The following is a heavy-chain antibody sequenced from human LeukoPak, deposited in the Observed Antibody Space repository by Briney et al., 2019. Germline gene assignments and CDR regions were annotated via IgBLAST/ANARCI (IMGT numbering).Heavy chain of an antibody. CDR1: GGSFRGYY. CDR2: INHSGST. J-gene: IGHJ5*02. CDR3: ARGGITIFGVVRNWFDP. Sequence: SEAPSLTCAVYGGSFRGYYWSWIRQPPGNGLEWIGEINHSGSTNYNPSLKSRVTISVHTSKNQFSLKLSSVTAADTAVYYCARGGITIFGVVRNWFDPWGQGTLVTVSS. D-gene: IGHD3-3*01. V-gene: IGHV4-34*01.